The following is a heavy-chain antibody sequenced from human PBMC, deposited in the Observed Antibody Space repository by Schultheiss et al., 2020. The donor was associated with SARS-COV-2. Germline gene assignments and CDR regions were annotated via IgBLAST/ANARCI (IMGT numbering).Heavy chain of an antibody. CDR2: IYYSGST. J-gene: IGHJ6*02. V-gene: IGHV4-59*01. D-gene: IGHD2-2*01. CDR1: GGSIRSYY. CDR3: ARALDLQMPLYYYYGMDV. Sequence: SQTLSLTCTVSGGSIRSYYWSWIRQPPGKGLEWIGYIYYSGSTNYNPSLKSRVTISVDTSKNQFSLKLSSVTAADTAVYYCARALDLQMPLYYYYGMDVWGQGTTVTVSS.